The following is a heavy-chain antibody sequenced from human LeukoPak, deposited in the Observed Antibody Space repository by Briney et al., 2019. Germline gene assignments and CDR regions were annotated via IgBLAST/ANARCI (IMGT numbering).Heavy chain of an antibody. CDR1: GFTFSSYS. D-gene: IGHD3-3*01. CDR2: ISGSGGST. Sequence: PGGSLRLSCAASGFTFSSYSMNWVRQAPGKGLEWVSAISGSGGSTYYADSVKGRFTISRDNAKNSLYLQMNSLRAEDTAVYYCARVGGYDFWSGYRSFDYWGQGTLVTVSS. J-gene: IGHJ4*02. V-gene: IGHV3-21*01. CDR3: ARVGGYDFWSGYRSFDY.